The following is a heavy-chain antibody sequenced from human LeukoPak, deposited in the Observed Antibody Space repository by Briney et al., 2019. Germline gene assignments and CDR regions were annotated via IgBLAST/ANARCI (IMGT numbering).Heavy chain of an antibody. CDR3: AKDHTSGWSTLSYFDL. Sequence: GGSLRLSCAASGFTFSNYGMHWVRQAPGKGLKWVACIRYDGSNKYYADSVKGRLTISRDNSKNTLYLQMNSLRAEDTAVYYCAKDHTSGWSTLSYFDLWGRGTLVTVSS. CDR1: GFTFSNYG. V-gene: IGHV3-30*02. J-gene: IGHJ2*01. CDR2: IRYDGSNK. D-gene: IGHD6-19*01.